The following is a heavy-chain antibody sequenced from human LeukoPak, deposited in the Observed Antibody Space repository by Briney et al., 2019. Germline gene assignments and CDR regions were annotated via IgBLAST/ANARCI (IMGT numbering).Heavy chain of an antibody. CDR3: ARGKVTYYYDSSGYYPDAFDI. V-gene: IGHV4-30-2*01. J-gene: IGHJ3*02. Sequence: SETLSLTCAVSGRSISSGCYSWSWIRQPPGKGLEWIGYIYHSGSTYYNPVLKSRVTISVDRSKNQFSLKLSSVTAADTAVYYCARGKVTYYYDSSGYYPDAFDIWGQGTMVTVSS. CDR2: IYHSGST. D-gene: IGHD3-22*01. CDR1: GRSISSGCYS.